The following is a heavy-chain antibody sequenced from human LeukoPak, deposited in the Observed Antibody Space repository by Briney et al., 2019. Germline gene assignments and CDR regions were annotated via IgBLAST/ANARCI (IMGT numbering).Heavy chain of an antibody. Sequence: ASVKVSCTASGYTFTSYDINWVRQATGQGLEWVGWMNPNSGNTGYAQKFQGRVTMTRNTSISTAYMELSSLRSEDTAVYYCARDGYLGSQTLGGSYYYGMDVWGQGTTVTVSS. CDR3: ARDGYLGSQTLGGSYYYGMDV. J-gene: IGHJ6*02. CDR1: GYTFTSYD. CDR2: MNPNSGNT. V-gene: IGHV1-8*01. D-gene: IGHD2-15*01.